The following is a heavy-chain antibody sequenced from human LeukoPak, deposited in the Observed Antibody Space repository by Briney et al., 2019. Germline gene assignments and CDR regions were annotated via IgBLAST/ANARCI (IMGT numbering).Heavy chain of an antibody. Sequence: GGSLRLSCAASGFTVSSNYMSWVRQAPGKGLEWVSVIYSGGSTYYADSMKGRSTISRDNSKNTLYLQMNSLRAEDTAVYYCARDSTDGSFDYWGQGALVTVSS. CDR1: GFTVSSNY. J-gene: IGHJ4*02. V-gene: IGHV3-66*01. D-gene: IGHD3-10*01. CDR2: IYSGGST. CDR3: ARDSTDGSFDY.